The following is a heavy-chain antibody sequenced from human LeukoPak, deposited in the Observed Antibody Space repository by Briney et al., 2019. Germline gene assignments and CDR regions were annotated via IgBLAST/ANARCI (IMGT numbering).Heavy chain of an antibody. CDR2: IYTSGST. Sequence: SQTLSLTCTVSGDSISSGSYYWSWIRQPAGKGLEWIGRIYTSGSTNYNPSLKSRVTISVDTSKNQFSLKLSSVTAADTAVYYCARGVYSSSTIIFDYWGQGTLVTVSS. V-gene: IGHV4-61*02. D-gene: IGHD6-6*01. J-gene: IGHJ4*02. CDR1: GDSISSGSYY. CDR3: ARGVYSSSTIIFDY.